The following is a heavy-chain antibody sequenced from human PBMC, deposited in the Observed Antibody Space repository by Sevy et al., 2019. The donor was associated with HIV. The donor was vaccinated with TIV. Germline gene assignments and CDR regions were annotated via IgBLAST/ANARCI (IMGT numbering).Heavy chain of an antibody. J-gene: IGHJ6*02. D-gene: IGHD5-12*01. CDR3: AKEEPVATSEDNYYYYYGMDV. CDR1: VFTFSSYG. Sequence: GGSLRLSCAASVFTFSSYGMHWVRQAPGKGLEWVAFIRYDGSNKYYADSVKGRFTISRDNSKNTLYLQMNSLRAEDTAVYYCAKEEPVATSEDNYYYYYGMDVWGQGTTVTVSS. V-gene: IGHV3-30*02. CDR2: IRYDGSNK.